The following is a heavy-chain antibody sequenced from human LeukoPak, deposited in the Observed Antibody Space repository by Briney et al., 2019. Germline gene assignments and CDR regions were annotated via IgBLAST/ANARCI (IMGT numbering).Heavy chain of an antibody. CDR1: GFTFSSYW. Sequence: PGGSLRLSCAASGFTFSSYWMHWVSQAPGKGLVCVSRINSDGSTTTYADSVKGRFTISRDNAKNTLYLQMNSLRAEDTAVYYCARGHCSSTSCFVYYYYGMDVWGQGTTVTVSS. J-gene: IGHJ6*02. V-gene: IGHV3-74*01. D-gene: IGHD2-2*01. CDR3: ARGHCSSTSCFVYYYYGMDV. CDR2: INSDGSTT.